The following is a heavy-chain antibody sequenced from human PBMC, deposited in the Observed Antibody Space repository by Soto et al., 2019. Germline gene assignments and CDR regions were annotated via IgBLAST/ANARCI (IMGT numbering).Heavy chain of an antibody. CDR2: IYYTGST. CDR1: GGSVSSGSYY. J-gene: IGHJ4*02. Sequence: SETLSLTCTVSGGSVSSGSYYWSWIRQPPGKGLEWIGYIYYTGSTKYNPSLKSRVTVSLDTSKNQFSLILNSLTAADTAVYYCARITRSPNSGYFDYWGQGALVTVSS. V-gene: IGHV4-61*01. CDR3: ARITRSPNSGYFDY. D-gene: IGHD7-27*01.